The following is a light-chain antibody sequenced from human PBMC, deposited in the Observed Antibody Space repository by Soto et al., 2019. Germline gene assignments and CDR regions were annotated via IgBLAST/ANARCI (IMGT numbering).Light chain of an antibody. J-gene: IGKJ4*01. CDR1: QDINSY. CDR3: QQLHVYPST. Sequence: IPLTQSPSSLSAAVGDRVTITCRASQDINSYLAWYQQKPGKAPNLLIYAGTSLHSGVPSRFSGSGSGTEFTLTISSLQPEDFDTYYCQQLHVYPSTFGGGTKVE. CDR2: AGT. V-gene: IGKV1-9*01.